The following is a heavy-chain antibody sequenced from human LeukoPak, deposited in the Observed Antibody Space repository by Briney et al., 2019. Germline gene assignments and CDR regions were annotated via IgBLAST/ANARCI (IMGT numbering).Heavy chain of an antibody. CDR1: GSRFTSYW. V-gene: IGHV5-10-1*01. J-gene: IGHJ3*02. D-gene: IGHD1-26*01. CDR2: IDPSDSYT. CDR3: AMIVGATTADDAFDI. Sequence: GESLQISCKGSGSRFTSYWISWVRQMPGKGLEWMGRIDPSDSYTNYSPSFQGHVTISADKSISTAYLQWSSLKASDTAMYYCAMIVGATTADDAFDIWGQGTMVTVSS.